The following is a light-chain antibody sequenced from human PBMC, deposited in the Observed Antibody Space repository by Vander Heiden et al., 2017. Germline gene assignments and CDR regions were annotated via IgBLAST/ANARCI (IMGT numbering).Light chain of an antibody. V-gene: IGKV1-12*01. J-gene: IGKJ4*02. CDR3: QQAHTFPRT. Sequence: IEPTQTPSSVSASVGERVTITCRASQGINGWLAWYQQRPGKAPQLLIYAASSLHTGVPSRFSGSGFGTEYTLTISSLQPEDFGTYFCQQAHTFPRTFGGGTRVEIK. CDR2: AAS. CDR1: QGINGW.